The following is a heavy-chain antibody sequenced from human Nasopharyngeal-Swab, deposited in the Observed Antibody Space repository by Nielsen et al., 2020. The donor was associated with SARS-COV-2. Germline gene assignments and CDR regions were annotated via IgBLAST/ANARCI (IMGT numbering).Heavy chain of an antibody. CDR3: TRCGGGCYSGRDY. Sequence: GESLKTPCAASGFTFSDYYMTWTRQAPGKGLEWVSYINSRGSTIYYADSVRGRFTISRDNAKNSLYLQMNRLKTEDTAMYYCTRCGGGCYSGRDYWGQGTLVTVSS. D-gene: IGHD2-15*01. J-gene: IGHJ4*02. V-gene: IGHV3-11*01. CDR1: GFTFSDYY. CDR2: INSRGSTI.